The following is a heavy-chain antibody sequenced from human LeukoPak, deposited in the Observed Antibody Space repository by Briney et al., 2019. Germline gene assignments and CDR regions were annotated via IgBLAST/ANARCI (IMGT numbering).Heavy chain of an antibody. Sequence: SETLSLTCTVSGDSISSYYWSWIRQPPGKGLEWIGYIYYSGTTNYNPSLKSRVTMSVDTSKNQFSLKLSSVTAADTAVYYCARDGYRYCSSTSCYSYYYYYYMDVWGKGTTVTVSS. CDR1: GDSISSYY. V-gene: IGHV4-59*12. CDR2: IYYSGTT. CDR3: ARDGYRYCSSTSCYSYYYYYYMDV. J-gene: IGHJ6*03. D-gene: IGHD2-2*01.